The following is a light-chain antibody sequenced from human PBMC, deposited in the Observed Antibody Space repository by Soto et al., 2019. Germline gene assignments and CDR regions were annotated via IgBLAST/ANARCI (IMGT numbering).Light chain of an antibody. CDR3: QQYGSSPRT. CDR1: QSVSSSY. CDR2: GAS. Sequence: EIVLTQSPATLSLYPGKRATLSCRASQSVSSSYLAWYQQKPGQAPRLLIYGASSRATGIPDRFSGSGSGTDFTLTISRLEPEDFAVYYCQQYGSSPRTFGQGTKVDIK. V-gene: IGKV3-20*01. J-gene: IGKJ1*01.